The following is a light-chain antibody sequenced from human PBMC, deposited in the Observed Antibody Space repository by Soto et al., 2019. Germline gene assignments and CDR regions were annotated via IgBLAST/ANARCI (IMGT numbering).Light chain of an antibody. V-gene: IGKV3D-7*01. CDR2: GAS. Sequence: IVVTQSPATLPLSPGERATLSCRASQFLSSNYLAWYQQKPGQAPRLLIYGASTRATGVPDRFSGSGSGTDFTLTISSLQPEDFAVYYCQQDYNLPWTFGQGTKVDIK. CDR3: QQDYNLPWT. J-gene: IGKJ1*01. CDR1: QFLSSNY.